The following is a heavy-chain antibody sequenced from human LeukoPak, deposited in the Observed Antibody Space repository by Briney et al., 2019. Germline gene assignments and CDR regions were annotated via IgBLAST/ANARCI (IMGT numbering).Heavy chain of an antibody. V-gene: IGHV3-30*02. J-gene: IGHJ4*02. CDR3: ARGHHRIAVAGTPLLDY. D-gene: IGHD6-19*01. CDR2: IRYDGSNK. CDR1: GFTFSSYG. Sequence: GGSLRLSCAASGFTFSSYGMHWVRQAPGKGLEWVAFIRYDGSNKYYADSVKGRFTISRDNSKNTLYLQMNSLRAEDTAVYYCARGHHRIAVAGTPLLDYWGQGTLVTVSS.